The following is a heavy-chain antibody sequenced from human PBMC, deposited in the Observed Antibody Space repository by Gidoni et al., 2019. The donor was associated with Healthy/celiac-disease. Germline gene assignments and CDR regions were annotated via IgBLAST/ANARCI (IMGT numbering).Heavy chain of an antibody. V-gene: IGHV4-39*01. J-gene: IGHJ4*02. CDR3: AAQLRGGAVGY. Sequence: ESGPGLVKPSETLSLTCTVSGGSISSSSYYWGWIRQPPGKGLEWIGSIYYSGSTYYNPSLKSRVTISVDTSKNQFSLKLSSVTAADTAVYYCAAQLRGGAVGYWGQGTLVTVSS. CDR2: IYYSGST. D-gene: IGHD1-1*01. CDR1: GGSISSSSYY.